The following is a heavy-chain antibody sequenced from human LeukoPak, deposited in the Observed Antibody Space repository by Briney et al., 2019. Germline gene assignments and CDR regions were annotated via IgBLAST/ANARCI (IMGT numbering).Heavy chain of an antibody. V-gene: IGHV3-11*01. CDR3: ARYGGGYDFHEAFDI. CDR2: ISSIGSTI. J-gene: IGHJ3*02. CDR1: GFTFSDYY. D-gene: IGHD5-12*01. Sequence: GGSLRLSCAASGFTFSDYYMSWIRQAPGKGLEWVSYISSIGSTIYYADSVKGRFTISRDNAKNSLYLQMNSLRAEDTAVYYCARYGGGYDFHEAFDIWGQETMVTVSS.